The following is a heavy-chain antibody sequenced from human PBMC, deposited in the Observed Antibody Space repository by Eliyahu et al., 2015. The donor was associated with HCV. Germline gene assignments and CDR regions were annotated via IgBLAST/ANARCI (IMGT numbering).Heavy chain of an antibody. Sequence: QVQLQQWGAGLLKPSETLSLTCAVYGGSFSGYYWXWIRQPPGKGLEWIGEINHSGSTNYNPSLKSRVTISVDTSKNQFSLKLSSVTAADTAVYYCASDDFGNWFDPWGQGTLVTVSS. J-gene: IGHJ5*02. D-gene: IGHD3-3*01. CDR1: GGSFSGYY. CDR2: INHSGST. V-gene: IGHV4-34*01. CDR3: ASDDFGNWFDP.